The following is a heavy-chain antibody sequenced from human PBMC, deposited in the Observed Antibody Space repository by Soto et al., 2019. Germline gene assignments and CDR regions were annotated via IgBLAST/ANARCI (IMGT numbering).Heavy chain of an antibody. Sequence: SVKVSCKASGGTFSSYTISWVRQAPGQGLEWMGRIIPILGIANYAQKFQGRVTITADKSTSTAYMELSSLRSEDTAVYYCARDPFPHYDSSGYPDYWGQGTLVTV. D-gene: IGHD3-22*01. J-gene: IGHJ4*02. CDR1: GGTFSSYT. V-gene: IGHV1-69*04. CDR2: IIPILGIA. CDR3: ARDPFPHYDSSGYPDY.